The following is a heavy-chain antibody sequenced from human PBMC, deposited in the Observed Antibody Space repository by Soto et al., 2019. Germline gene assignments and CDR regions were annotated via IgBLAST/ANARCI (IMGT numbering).Heavy chain of an antibody. Sequence: ASVKVSCKASGYTFTSYYMHWVRQAPGQGLEWMGWMNPNSGNTGYAQKFQGRVTMTRNTSISTAYMELSSLRSEDTAVYYCAREHVGSGANDYWGQGTLVTVSS. CDR1: GYTFTSYY. CDR3: AREHVGSGANDY. V-gene: IGHV1-8*02. D-gene: IGHD3-10*01. J-gene: IGHJ4*02. CDR2: MNPNSGNT.